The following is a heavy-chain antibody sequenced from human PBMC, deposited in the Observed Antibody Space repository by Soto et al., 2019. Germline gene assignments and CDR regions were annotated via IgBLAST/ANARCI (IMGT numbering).Heavy chain of an antibody. Sequence: QVQLVQSGAEVKKPGASVKVSCKASGYTFTSYDINWVRQATGQGLEWMGWMNPNSGNTGYAQKFQCRVTMTRNTSISTAYMELSSLRSEDTAVYYCARGYCSGGSCYSLWYFDLWGRGTLVTVSS. D-gene: IGHD2-15*01. CDR3: ARGYCSGGSCYSLWYFDL. J-gene: IGHJ2*01. V-gene: IGHV1-8*01. CDR1: GYTFTSYD. CDR2: MNPNSGNT.